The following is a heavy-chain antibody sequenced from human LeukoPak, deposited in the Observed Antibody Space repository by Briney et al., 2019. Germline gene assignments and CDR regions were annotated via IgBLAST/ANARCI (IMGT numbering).Heavy chain of an antibody. CDR3: AKDRGEFSGLDY. D-gene: IGHD5-12*01. CDR1: GFSFSSHW. V-gene: IGHV3-7*03. J-gene: IGHJ4*02. Sequence: GGSLRLSCAASGFSFSSHWMSWVRQAPGKGLEWVANINQDGREKQYVDSVKGRFTISRDNAKNSLYLQMNSLRAEDTAVYYCAKDRGEFSGLDYWGQGTLVTVSS. CDR2: INQDGREK.